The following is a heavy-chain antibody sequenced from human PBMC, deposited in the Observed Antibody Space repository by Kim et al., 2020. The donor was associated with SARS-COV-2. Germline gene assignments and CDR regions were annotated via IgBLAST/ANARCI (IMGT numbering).Heavy chain of an antibody. CDR3: ASYYYDSSGGGNWFDP. J-gene: IGHJ5*02. D-gene: IGHD3-22*01. Sequence: SVKCRFTISRDNAKNSLYLQMNSLRAEDTAVYYCASYYYDSSGGGNWFDPWGQGTLVTVSS. V-gene: IGHV3-11*04.